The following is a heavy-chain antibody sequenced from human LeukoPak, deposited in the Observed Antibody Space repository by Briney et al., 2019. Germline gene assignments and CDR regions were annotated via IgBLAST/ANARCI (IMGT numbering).Heavy chain of an antibody. CDR3: ARDVVDYGGNSLSFDY. CDR1: GFTFSDYY. J-gene: IGHJ4*02. V-gene: IGHV3-11*04. CDR2: ISSSGSTI. D-gene: IGHD4-23*01. Sequence: GGSLRLSCAASGFTFSDYYISWIRQAPGKGLEWVSYISSSGSTIYYADSVKGRFTISRDNAKNSLYLQMNSLRAEDTAVYYCARDVVDYGGNSLSFDYWGQGTLVTVSS.